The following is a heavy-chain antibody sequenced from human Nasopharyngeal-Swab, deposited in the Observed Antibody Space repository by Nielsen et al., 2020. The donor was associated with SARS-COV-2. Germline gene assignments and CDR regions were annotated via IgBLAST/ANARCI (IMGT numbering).Heavy chain of an antibody. CDR3: ARVSRYYYMDV. CDR2: IYYSGST. Sequence: RQAPGKSLEWIGYIYYSGSTYYNPSLKSRVTISVDTSKNQFSLKLSSVTAADTAVYYCARVSRYYYMDVWGKGTTVTVSS. J-gene: IGHJ6*03. V-gene: IGHV4-31*02.